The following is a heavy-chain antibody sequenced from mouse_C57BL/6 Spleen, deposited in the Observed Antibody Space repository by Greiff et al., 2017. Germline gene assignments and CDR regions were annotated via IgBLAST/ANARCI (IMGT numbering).Heavy chain of an antibody. CDR2: ISYDGSN. CDR3: ARAYDYDDDFDY. V-gene: IGHV3-6*01. J-gene: IGHJ2*01. CDR1: GYSITSGYY. D-gene: IGHD2-4*01. Sequence: EVKLMESGPGLVKPCQSLSLTCSVTGYSITSGYYWKWIRQLTGNKLEWMGFISYDGSNNYNPSLKNRISITRDTSKNQFFLKLNSATAEDTATYACARAYDYDDDFDYWGQGTTLTVSS.